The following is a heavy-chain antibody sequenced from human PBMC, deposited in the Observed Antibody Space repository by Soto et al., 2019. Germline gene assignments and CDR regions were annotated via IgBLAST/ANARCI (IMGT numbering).Heavy chain of an antibody. V-gene: IGHV1-2*02. CDR1: GYTFTGYY. Sequence: QVQLVQSGAEVKKPGASVKVSCKASGYTFTGYYMHWVRQAPGQGLEWMGWINPNSGGTNYAQKFQGRVTMTRDTSISIAYMELSRLRSDDTAVYYCASNYYDSSGYYYRDYWGQGTLVTVSS. CDR3: ASNYYDSSGYYYRDY. CDR2: INPNSGGT. D-gene: IGHD3-22*01. J-gene: IGHJ4*02.